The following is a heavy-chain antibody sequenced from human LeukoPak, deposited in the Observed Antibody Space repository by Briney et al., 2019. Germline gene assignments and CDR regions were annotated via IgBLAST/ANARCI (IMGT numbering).Heavy chain of an antibody. D-gene: IGHD5-12*01. CDR3: ARGSTVDTVATPLKY. CDR2: MNPKSGNT. CDR1: GYTFTSYE. Sequence: ASLKVSCKASGYTFTSYEINWVRQATGQGLEWMGWMNPKSGNTGYAQKFQGRVTMTMSTSVRTAYMELSSLRSEDTAVYYCARGSTVDTVATPLKYWGQGTLVTVSS. V-gene: IGHV1-8*01. J-gene: IGHJ4*02.